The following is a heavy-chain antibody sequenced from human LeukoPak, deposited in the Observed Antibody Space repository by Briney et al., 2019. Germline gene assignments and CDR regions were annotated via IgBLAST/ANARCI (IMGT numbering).Heavy chain of an antibody. CDR3: TRYCSGGACYAYDAFDI. CDR2: ISPYNGDS. J-gene: IGHJ3*02. CDR1: GFTFNTYD. Sequence: ASVKVSCKPSGFTFNTYDFNWVRQAPGQGLEWVGWISPYNGDSKYAQRLQGRVPMTTDASTSTAYMELRSLRSDDTAVYYCTRYCSGGACYAYDAFDIWGQGTMVTVSS. V-gene: IGHV1-18*01. D-gene: IGHD2-15*01.